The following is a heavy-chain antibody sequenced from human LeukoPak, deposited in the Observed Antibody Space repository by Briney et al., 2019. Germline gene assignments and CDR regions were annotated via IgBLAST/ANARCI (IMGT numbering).Heavy chain of an antibody. V-gene: IGHV4-59*08. D-gene: IGHD3-22*01. CDR2: IYYSGST. Sequence: SETLSLTCTVSGGSISSYYWSWIRQPPGKGLEWIGYIYYSGSTNYNPSLKSRVTISVDTSKNQFSLKLSSVTAADTAVYYCARLDMIVVVSTFDYWGQGTLVTVSS. CDR3: ARLDMIVVVSTFDY. CDR1: GGSISSYY. J-gene: IGHJ4*02.